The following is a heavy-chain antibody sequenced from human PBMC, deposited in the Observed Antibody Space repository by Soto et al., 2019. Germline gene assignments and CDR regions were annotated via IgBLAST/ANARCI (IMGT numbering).Heavy chain of an antibody. D-gene: IGHD3-10*01. CDR2: IWYDGSNK. CDR3: ARGPTMVRGVAHSPVSYYMDV. Sequence: GGSLRLSCAASGFTFSSYGMHWVRQAPGKGLEWVAVIWYDGSNKYYADSVKGRFTISRDNSKNTLYLQMNSLRAEDTAVYYCARGPTMVRGVAHSPVSYYMDVWGKGTTVTVSS. J-gene: IGHJ6*03. CDR1: GFTFSSYG. V-gene: IGHV3-33*01.